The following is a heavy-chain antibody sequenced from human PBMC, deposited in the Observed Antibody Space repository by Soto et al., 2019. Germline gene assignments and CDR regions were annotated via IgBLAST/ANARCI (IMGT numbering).Heavy chain of an antibody. Sequence: SETLSLTCAVYGGSFSGYYWTWIRQPPGKGLEWIGEITHSGSTNYNPSLKSRVTISVDTSKNQFSLNLNSVTAADTAVYYCARRSVRGWSYWGQGTLGPVSS. CDR2: ITHSGST. V-gene: IGHV4-34*01. J-gene: IGHJ4*02. CDR1: GGSFSGYY. CDR3: ARRSVRGWSY. D-gene: IGHD3-10*02.